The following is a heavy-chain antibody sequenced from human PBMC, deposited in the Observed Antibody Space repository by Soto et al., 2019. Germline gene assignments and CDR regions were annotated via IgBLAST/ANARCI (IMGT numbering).Heavy chain of an antibody. CDR1: GFTFGSYW. V-gene: IGHV3-74*01. CDR3: ARGRPYGMDV. J-gene: IGHJ6*02. Sequence: GGSLRLSCAASGFTFGSYWMNWVRQAPGKGLVWVSRIDSDGSSTTYADSVKGRFTTSRDNAKNTLCLQMSSLRVEDTAVYYCARGRPYGMDVWGQGTTVTVYS. CDR2: IDSDGSST.